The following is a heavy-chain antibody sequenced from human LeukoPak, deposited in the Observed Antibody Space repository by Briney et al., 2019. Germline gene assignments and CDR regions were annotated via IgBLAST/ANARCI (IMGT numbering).Heavy chain of an antibody. CDR2: ISPSGSST. CDR3: ARVSVVAARVLWFDP. Sequence: ASVKVSCKASGYTFTTYYMHWVRQAPGQGLEWMGIISPSGSSTTYAQKFQGRVTMTRDTSTSTAYMELSSLRSEDTAVYYCARVSVVAARVLWFDPWGQGTLVTVSS. V-gene: IGHV1-46*01. CDR1: GYTFTTYY. J-gene: IGHJ5*02. D-gene: IGHD2-15*01.